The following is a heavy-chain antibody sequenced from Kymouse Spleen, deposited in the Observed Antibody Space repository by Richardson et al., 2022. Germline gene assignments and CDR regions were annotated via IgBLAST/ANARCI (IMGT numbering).Heavy chain of an antibody. CDR3: ARRWNYYYGMDV. CDR2: INHSGST. Sequence: QVQLQQWGAGLLKPSETLSLTCAVYGGSFSGYYWSWIRQPPGKGLEWIGEINHSGSTNYNPSLKSRVTISVDTSKNQFSLKLSSVTAADTAVYYCARRWNYYYGMDVWGQGTTVTVSS. V-gene: IGHV4-34*01. J-gene: IGHJ6*02. CDR1: GGSFSGYY. D-gene: IGHD4-23*01.